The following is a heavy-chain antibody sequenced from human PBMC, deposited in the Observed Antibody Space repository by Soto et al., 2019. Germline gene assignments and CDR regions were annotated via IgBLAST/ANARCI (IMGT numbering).Heavy chain of an antibody. V-gene: IGHV4-59*08. CDR2: IYYSGST. Sequence: QVQLQESGPGLVKPSETLSLTCTVSGGSISSYYWSWIRQPPGKGLEWIGYIYYSGSTNYNPSLNSRVTISVETSKNQFPLKLCSVTAADTAVYYCARHVPLVVPAAATAAAGVLYYYYGMDVWGQGTTVTVSS. D-gene: IGHD2-2*01. J-gene: IGHJ6*02. CDR1: GGSISSYY. CDR3: ARHVPLVVPAAATAAAGVLYYYYGMDV.